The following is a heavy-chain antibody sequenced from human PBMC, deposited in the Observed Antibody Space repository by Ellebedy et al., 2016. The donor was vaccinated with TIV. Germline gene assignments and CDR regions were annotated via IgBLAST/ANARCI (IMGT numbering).Heavy chain of an antibody. CDR1: RYTFTTYD. CDR3: ARRSYDFWSGYPYYYYYYYMDV. CDR2: MNPHSGNT. Sequence: ASVKVSXKASRYTFTTYDINWVRQATGQGLEWMGWMNPHSGNTGSAQKFQGRVTMTRNTSISTAYMELSSLRSEDTAVYYCARRSYDFWSGYPYYYYYYYMDVWGKGTTVTVSS. D-gene: IGHD3-3*01. J-gene: IGHJ6*03. V-gene: IGHV1-8*01.